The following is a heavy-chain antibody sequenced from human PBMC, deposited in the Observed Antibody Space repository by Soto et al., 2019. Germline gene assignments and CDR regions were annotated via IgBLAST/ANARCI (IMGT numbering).Heavy chain of an antibody. J-gene: IGHJ4*02. CDR1: GFTFSSYA. V-gene: IGHV3-23*01. D-gene: IGHD2-15*01. Sequence: GGSLRLSCAASGFTFSSYAMGWVRQGPGKGLEWVAGVSIGGSTHYADSVRGTFTISRDNSKNTLSLQMNSLTAEDTAVYFCAKRRGAGGHFDYWGQGA. CDR2: VSIGGST. CDR3: AKRRGAGGHFDY.